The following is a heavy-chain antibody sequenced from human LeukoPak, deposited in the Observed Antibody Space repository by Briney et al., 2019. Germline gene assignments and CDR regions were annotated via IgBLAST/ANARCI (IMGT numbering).Heavy chain of an antibody. V-gene: IGHV1-2*02. CDR2: MNATSGGA. Sequence: ASVKVSCKASGYSVTGFYIHWVRQAPGQGLEWMGWMNATSGGANYAQRFRGSLTMTRDTSITTAYMDLSSLTSDDTAMYYCITSSAYSTSWGAFDIWGQGTMVTVSS. CDR3: ITSSAYSTSWGAFDI. D-gene: IGHD2-2*01. J-gene: IGHJ3*02. CDR1: GYSVTGFY.